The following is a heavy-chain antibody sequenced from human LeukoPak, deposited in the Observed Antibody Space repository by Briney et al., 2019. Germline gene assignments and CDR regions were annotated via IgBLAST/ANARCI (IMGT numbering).Heavy chain of an antibody. V-gene: IGHV1-2*02. Sequence: ASVKVSCKASGGTFSSYAISWVRQAPGQGLEWMGWINPNSGGTNYAQKFQGRVTMTRDTSISTAYMELSRLRSDDTAVYYCASGPSDLGSSSQYWGQGTLVTVSS. J-gene: IGHJ4*02. D-gene: IGHD6-6*01. CDR2: INPNSGGT. CDR3: ASGPSDLGSSSQY. CDR1: GGTFSSYA.